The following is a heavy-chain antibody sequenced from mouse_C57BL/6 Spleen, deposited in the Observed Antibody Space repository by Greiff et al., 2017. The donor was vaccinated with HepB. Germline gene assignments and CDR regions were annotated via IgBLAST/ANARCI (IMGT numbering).Heavy chain of an antibody. Sequence: VQLQQSGAELVMPGASVKLSCKASGYTFTSYWMHWVKQRPGQGLEWIGEIDPSDSYTNYNQKFKGKSTLTVDKSSSTAYMQLSSLTSEDSAVYYCAREGDWGQGTTLTVSS. CDR3: AREGD. J-gene: IGHJ2*01. CDR2: IDPSDSYT. V-gene: IGHV1-69*01. D-gene: IGHD3-3*01. CDR1: GYTFTSYW.